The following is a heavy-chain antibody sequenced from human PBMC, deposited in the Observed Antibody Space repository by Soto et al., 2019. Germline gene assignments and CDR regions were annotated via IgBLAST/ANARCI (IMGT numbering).Heavy chain of an antibody. V-gene: IGHV4-31*03. J-gene: IGHJ6*02. Sequence: QVQLQESGPGLVKPSQTLSLTCTVSGGSISSGGYYWSWIRQHPGKGLEWIGYIYYSTYYNPSLKSRVTISVDTSKNQFSMKLSSVTAADTAVYYCARDYLASYPAYYYYGMDVWGQGTTVTVSS. D-gene: IGHD3-16*02. CDR1: GGSISSGGYY. CDR3: ARDYLASYPAYYYYGMDV. CDR2: IYYST.